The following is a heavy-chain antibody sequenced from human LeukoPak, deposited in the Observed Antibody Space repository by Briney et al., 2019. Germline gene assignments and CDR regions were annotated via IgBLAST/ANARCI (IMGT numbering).Heavy chain of an antibody. CDR2: ITSDGVVT. CDR1: GFTFNKFS. D-gene: IGHD3-22*01. V-gene: IGHV3-64D*06. CDR3: TKAMIPRCILSAFDY. J-gene: IGHJ4*02. Sequence: GGALRLSCSPSGFTFNKFSIHWVPQAPGGGLESVSSITSDGVVTYYADSVTDRFTISRDNSKNTVYLQMGRLRPEDTAVYYCTKAMIPRCILSAFDYWGRGVLVTVSS.